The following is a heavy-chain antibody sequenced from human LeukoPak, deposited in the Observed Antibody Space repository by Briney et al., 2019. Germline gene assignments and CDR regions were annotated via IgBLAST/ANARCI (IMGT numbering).Heavy chain of an antibody. CDR3: ARRVFDFWSGQTSKYYYYMGV. CDR2: IIPILGIA. D-gene: IGHD3-3*01. V-gene: IGHV1-69*02. CDR1: GGTFSSYT. J-gene: IGHJ6*03. Sequence: SVKVSCKASGGTFSSYTISWVRQAPGQGLEWMGRIIPILGIANYAQKFQGRVTITADKSTSPAYMELSSLRSEDTAVYYCARRVFDFWSGQTSKYYYYMGVWGKGTTVTVSS.